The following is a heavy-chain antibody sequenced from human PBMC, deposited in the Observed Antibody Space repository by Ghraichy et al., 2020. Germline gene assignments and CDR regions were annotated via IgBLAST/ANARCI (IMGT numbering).Heavy chain of an antibody. V-gene: IGHV3-64D*08. CDR1: GFTFSNFA. Sequence: GGLRLSCAASGFTFSNFAMVWVRQAPGKGLEYVSSVTSNGVNTDYADSVMGRFTIYRDNSKNTRYLQMSRLRPEDTAVYYCVKAYSYDFWSGFCASWGQGTLVSVS. CDR3: VKAYSYDFWSGFCAS. CDR2: VTSNGVNT. D-gene: IGHD3-3*01. J-gene: IGHJ5*02.